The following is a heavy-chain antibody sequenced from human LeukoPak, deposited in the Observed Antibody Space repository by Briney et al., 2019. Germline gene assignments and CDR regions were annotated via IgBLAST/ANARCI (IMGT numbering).Heavy chain of an antibody. Sequence: GVSLRLSCAASGFTFSSYNMNWVRQAPGKGLEWVSYISSSSSTIYYADSVKGRFTISRDNAKNSLHLQMNSLRDEDTAVYYCAREYSSSSGSVSDYWGQGTLVTVSS. J-gene: IGHJ4*02. V-gene: IGHV3-48*02. D-gene: IGHD6-6*01. CDR3: AREYSSSSGSVSDY. CDR1: GFTFSSYN. CDR2: ISSSSSTI.